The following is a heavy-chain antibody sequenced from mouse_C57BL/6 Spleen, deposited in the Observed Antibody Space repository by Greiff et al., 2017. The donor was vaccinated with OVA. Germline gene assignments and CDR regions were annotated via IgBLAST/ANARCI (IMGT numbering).Heavy chain of an antibody. V-gene: IGHV1-52*01. CDR2: IDPSDSET. CDR3: ARGGVSYYAMDY. J-gene: IGHJ4*01. CDR1: GYTFTSYW. Sequence: VQLQQPGAELVRPGSSVKLSCKASGYTFTSYWMHWVKQRPIQGLEWIGNIDPSDSETHYNQKFKDKATLTVDKSSSKAYMQISSLTSEDSAVYYCARGGVSYYAMDYWGQGTSVTVSS. D-gene: IGHD2-2*01.